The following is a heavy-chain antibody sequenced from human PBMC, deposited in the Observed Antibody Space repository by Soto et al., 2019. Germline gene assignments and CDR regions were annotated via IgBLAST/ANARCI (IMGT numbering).Heavy chain of an antibody. J-gene: IGHJ5*02. V-gene: IGHV4-31*03. D-gene: IGHD6-19*01. CDR2: IYYSGST. Sequence: QVQLQESGPGLVKPSQTLSLTCTVSGGSISSGGYYWSWIRQHPGKGLEWIGYIYYSGSTYYNPSLKSRVTISVDTSQNQFSLKLSSVTAADTAVYYCARVRNRRGWFRPDHVYWFDPWGQGTLVTVSS. CDR1: GGSISSGGYY. CDR3: ARVRNRRGWFRPDHVYWFDP.